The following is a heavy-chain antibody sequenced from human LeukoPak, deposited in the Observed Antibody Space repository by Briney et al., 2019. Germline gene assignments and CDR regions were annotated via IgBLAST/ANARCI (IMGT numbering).Heavy chain of an antibody. J-gene: IGHJ4*02. Sequence: SVKVSCKASGYTFTSYGISWVRQAPGQGLEWMGGIIPIFGTANYAQKFQGRVTITADESTSTAYMELSSLRSEDTAVYYCARASVVVIAVDYWGQGTRVTVSS. CDR3: ARASVVVIAVDY. D-gene: IGHD2-21*01. CDR1: GYTFTSYG. CDR2: IIPIFGTA. V-gene: IGHV1-69*13.